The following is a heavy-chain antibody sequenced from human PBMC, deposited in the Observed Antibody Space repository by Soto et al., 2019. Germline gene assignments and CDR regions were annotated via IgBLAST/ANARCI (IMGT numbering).Heavy chain of an antibody. CDR2: IIPIFGTA. CDR1: GGTFSSYA. V-gene: IGHV1-69*01. Sequence: QVQLVQPGAEVKKPGSSVKVSCKASGGTFSSYAISWVRQAPGQGLEWMGGIIPIFGTANYAQKFQGRVTITADESTSTAYMELSSLRSEDTAVYYCARGDIVVVPAARPYYYYYGMDVWGQGTTVTVSS. J-gene: IGHJ6*02. CDR3: ARGDIVVVPAARPYYYYYGMDV. D-gene: IGHD2-2*01.